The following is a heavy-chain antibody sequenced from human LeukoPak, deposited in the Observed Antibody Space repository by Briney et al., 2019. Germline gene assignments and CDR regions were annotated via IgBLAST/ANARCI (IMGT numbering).Heavy chain of an antibody. D-gene: IGHD5-18*01. CDR3: ARPPVYSFYFDY. Sequence: GEYLKISCKGSGYNFASYWIGWVRQMPGKGLGWIGIIYPGDSDTRSRPSFQGQVTMSVDKSVNTAYLQWSSLKASDTAMYYCARPPVYSFYFDYWGLGTPVTVSS. V-gene: IGHV5-51*01. CDR1: GYNFASYW. CDR2: IYPGDSDT. J-gene: IGHJ4*02.